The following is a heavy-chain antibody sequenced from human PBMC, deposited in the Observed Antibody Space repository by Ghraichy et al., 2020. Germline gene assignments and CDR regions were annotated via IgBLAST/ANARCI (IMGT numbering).Heavy chain of an antibody. D-gene: IGHD5-24*01. CDR2: IWYDGSNK. CDR3: ARSLGMATIPWFDP. J-gene: IGHJ5*02. Sequence: GGSLRLSCAASGFTFSSYGMHWVRQAPGKGLEWVAVIWYDGSNKYYADSVKGRFTISRDNSKNTLYLQMNSLRAEDTAVYYCARSLGMATIPWFDPWGQGTLVTVSS. CDR1: GFTFSSYG. V-gene: IGHV3-33*01.